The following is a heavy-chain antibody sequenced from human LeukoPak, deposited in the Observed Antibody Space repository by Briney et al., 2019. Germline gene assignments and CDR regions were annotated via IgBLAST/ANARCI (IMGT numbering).Heavy chain of an antibody. Sequence: GESLKISCKGFGYSFTSYRIGWVRQMPGKGLEWMGIIYPGDSDTRYSPSFQGQVTISADKSISTAYLQWSSLKASDTAMYYCARPYCSGGSCYLYYFDYWGQGTLVTVSS. CDR1: GYSFTSYR. D-gene: IGHD2-15*01. CDR2: IYPGDSDT. J-gene: IGHJ4*02. V-gene: IGHV5-51*01. CDR3: ARPYCSGGSCYLYYFDY.